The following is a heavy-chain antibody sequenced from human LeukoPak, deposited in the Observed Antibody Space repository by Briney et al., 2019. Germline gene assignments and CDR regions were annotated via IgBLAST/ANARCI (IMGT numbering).Heavy chain of an antibody. CDR2: INPSGGST. V-gene: IGHV1-46*01. J-gene: IGHJ4*02. Sequence: ASVKVSCKASGYTFTSYYMHWVRQAPGQGLEWMGIINPSGGSTSYAQKFQGRVTMTRDTSTSTVYMELSSLRSEDTAVYYCAREQVIIEKKKHTVFGMIIIPSNFDYWGQGTLVTVSS. D-gene: IGHD3-3*01. CDR1: GYTFTSYY. CDR3: AREQVIIEKKKHTVFGMIIIPSNFDY.